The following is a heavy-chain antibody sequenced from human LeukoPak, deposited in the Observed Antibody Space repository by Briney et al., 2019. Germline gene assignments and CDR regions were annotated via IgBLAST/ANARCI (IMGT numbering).Heavy chain of an antibody. Sequence: SETLSLTCAVSGGSISSSNWWSWVRQPPGKGLEWIGEINHSGSTNYNPSLKSRVTISVDTSKNQFSLKLSSVTAADTAVYYCARRGWEDAFDIWGQGTMVTVSS. CDR1: GGSISSSNW. CDR3: ARRGWEDAFDI. D-gene: IGHD1-26*01. CDR2: INHSGST. V-gene: IGHV4-4*02. J-gene: IGHJ3*02.